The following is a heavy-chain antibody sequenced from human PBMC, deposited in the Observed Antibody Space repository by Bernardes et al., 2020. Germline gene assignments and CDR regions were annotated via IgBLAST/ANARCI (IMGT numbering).Heavy chain of an antibody. V-gene: IGHV1-69*04. CDR2: IIPILGIA. CDR1: GGTFSSYA. J-gene: IGHJ3*02. CDR3: ASHYDSSGYTVDAFDI. D-gene: IGHD3-22*01. Sequence: SVKVSCKASGGTFSSYAISWVRQAPGQGLEWMGRIIPILGIATYAQKFQGRVTITADKSTSTAYMELSSLRSEDTAVYYCASHYDSSGYTVDAFDIWGQGTMVTGAS.